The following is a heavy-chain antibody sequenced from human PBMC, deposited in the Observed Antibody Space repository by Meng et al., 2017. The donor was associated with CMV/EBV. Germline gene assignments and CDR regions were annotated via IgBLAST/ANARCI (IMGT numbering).Heavy chain of an antibody. CDR2: ISGSGSST. Sequence: GESLKISCAASGFTFSSSAMSWVRQAPGQGLEWVSAISGSGSSTYYADSVKGRFTISRDNSKNTLYLQMNSLRAEDTDVYYCAKDSLRAAGISYYFDYWGQGTLVTVSS. J-gene: IGHJ4*02. D-gene: IGHD6-13*01. V-gene: IGHV3-23*01. CDR1: GFTFSSSA. CDR3: AKDSLRAAGISYYFDY.